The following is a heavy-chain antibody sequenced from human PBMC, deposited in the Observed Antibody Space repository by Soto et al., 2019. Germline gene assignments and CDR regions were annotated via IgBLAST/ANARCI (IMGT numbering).Heavy chain of an antibody. Sequence: QLQLQESGPGLVKPSETLSLTCSVSGDSINSDKYYWGWIRQPPGKGLEWIGSIYFRGNTYYTPSLQTRVTISLDKFKSQFSLKLNSVTAADSAVYFCARLEGLATISYYFDFWGQGALVTVSS. CDR3: ARLEGLATISYYFDF. J-gene: IGHJ4*02. CDR2: IYFRGNT. CDR1: GDSINSDKYY. V-gene: IGHV4-39*01. D-gene: IGHD3-9*01.